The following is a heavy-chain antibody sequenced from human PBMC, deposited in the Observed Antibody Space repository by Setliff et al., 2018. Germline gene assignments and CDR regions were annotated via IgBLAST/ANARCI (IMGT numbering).Heavy chain of an antibody. V-gene: IGHV3-53*01. CDR1: GFTFSSYT. D-gene: IGHD3-22*01. J-gene: IGHJ4*02. CDR2: IYAGGST. Sequence: PGGSLRLSCAASGFTFSSYTMNWVRQSPGRGLEWVSLIYAGGSTHYADSVKGRFTISRDSSKNTLYLQMNNLRAEDTATYYCVKGSGFYDYWGQGAPVTVSS. CDR3: VKGSGFYDY.